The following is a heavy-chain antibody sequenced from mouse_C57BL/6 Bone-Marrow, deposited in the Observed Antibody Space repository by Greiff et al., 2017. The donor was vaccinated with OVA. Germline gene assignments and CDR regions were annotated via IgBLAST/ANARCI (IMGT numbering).Heavy chain of an antibody. Sequence: EVQLVESGGGLVKPGGSLKLSCAASGFTFSSYAMSWVRQTPEKRLEWVATISDGGSYTYYPDNVKGRFTISRDNAKNNLYLQMSHLKSEDTAMYYCASRGLGRSWFAYWGQGTLVTVSA. CDR1: GFTFSSYA. J-gene: IGHJ3*01. D-gene: IGHD4-1*01. V-gene: IGHV5-4*01. CDR2: ISDGGSYT. CDR3: ASRGLGRSWFAY.